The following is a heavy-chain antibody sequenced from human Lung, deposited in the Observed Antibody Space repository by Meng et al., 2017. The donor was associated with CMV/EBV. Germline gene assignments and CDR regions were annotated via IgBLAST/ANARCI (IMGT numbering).Heavy chain of an antibody. CDR3: TSHSYDFWGGMDV. Sequence: GEXXKISCAASGFTFSGSAMHWVRQASGKGLEWVGRIRSKANSYATAYAASVKGRFTISRDDSKNTAYLQMNSLKTEDTAVYYCTSHSYDFWGGMDVWGQGNXVTGSS. V-gene: IGHV3-73*01. CDR2: IRSKANSYAT. D-gene: IGHD3-3*01. J-gene: IGHJ6*02. CDR1: GFTFSGSA.